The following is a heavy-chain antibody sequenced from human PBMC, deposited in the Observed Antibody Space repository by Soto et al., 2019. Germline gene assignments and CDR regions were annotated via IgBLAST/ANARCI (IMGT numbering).Heavy chain of an antibody. D-gene: IGHD2-21*02. V-gene: IGHV4-30-4*08. CDR1: GGSISYEYYH. CDR3: AREDDGGDRDDYGMDV. J-gene: IGHJ6*02. Sequence: QVQLQQSGPGLVKPSPPLSLTCPVSGGSISYEYYHWTWIRQSPGKGLEWLGYIHYSGSIIYNPSFKSRFTTSVDTSKNQFSLQRSSVTAADTAVYFCAREDDGGDRDDYGMDVWGQGTTVTVSS. CDR2: IHYSGSI.